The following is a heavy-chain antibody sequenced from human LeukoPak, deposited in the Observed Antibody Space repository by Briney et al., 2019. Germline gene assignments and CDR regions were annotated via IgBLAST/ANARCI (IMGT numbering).Heavy chain of an antibody. D-gene: IGHD2-2*01. CDR3: ARVVSSTSIDYFDY. J-gene: IGHJ4*02. CDR1: GYTFTSYG. Sequence: ASVKVSCKASGYTFTSYGISWVRQAPGQGLEWMGWISAYNGNTNYAQKLQGRVTMTTDTSTSTAYMELRSLRSDDTAVYYCARVVSSTSIDYFDYWGQGTLVTVSS. CDR2: ISAYNGNT. V-gene: IGHV1-18*01.